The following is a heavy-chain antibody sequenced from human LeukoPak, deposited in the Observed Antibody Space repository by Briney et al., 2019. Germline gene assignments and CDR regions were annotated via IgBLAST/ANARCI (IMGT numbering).Heavy chain of an antibody. CDR2: LYSDGNT. J-gene: IGHJ4*02. CDR3: ARGVEPLATNTLAY. CDR1: GFTVITND. D-gene: IGHD1-14*01. V-gene: IGHV3-53*01. Sequence: QSGGSLRLSCAASGFTVITNDMTWVRQAPGKGLEWVPVLYSDGNTKYADSVQGRFTISRDNSKNTLYLEMNSLSPDDTAAYYCARGVEPLATNTLAYWGQGTLVTVSS.